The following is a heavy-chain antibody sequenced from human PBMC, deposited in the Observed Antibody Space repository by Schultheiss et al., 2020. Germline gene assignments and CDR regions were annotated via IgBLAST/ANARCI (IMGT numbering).Heavy chain of an antibody. Sequence: SETLSLTCTVSGGSISSGSYYWAWVRQSPEKGLEWIGSIHHSDGTTYYLASLKSRATISIDKAKLQFSLKLNSVTAADTAVYYCTRLLVGGNGNYFDYWDQGLLVTVSS. D-gene: IGHD3-16*01. CDR1: GGSISSGSYY. V-gene: IGHV4-39*01. J-gene: IGHJ4*02. CDR2: IHHSDGTT. CDR3: TRLLVGGNGNYFDY.